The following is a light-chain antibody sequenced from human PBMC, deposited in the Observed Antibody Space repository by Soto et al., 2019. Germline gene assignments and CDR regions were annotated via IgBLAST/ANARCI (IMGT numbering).Light chain of an antibody. J-gene: IGKJ4*01. CDR3: QQYSNWPLT. CDR2: GAS. V-gene: IGKV3-15*01. Sequence: EILMTQSPATLSVSPGEGATLSCRASQSVSSNLAWYQQKPGQAPRLLILGASTRATGIHARFSGSGSGAEFALTISALQSEDIATYYCQQYSNWPLTFGGGTKLGVK. CDR1: QSVSSN.